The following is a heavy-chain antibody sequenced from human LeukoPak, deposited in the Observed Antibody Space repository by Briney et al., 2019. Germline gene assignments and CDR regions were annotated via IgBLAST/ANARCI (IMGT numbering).Heavy chain of an antibody. Sequence: PSETLSLTCTVSGGSISSSSYYWGWIRQPPGKGLEWIGSIYYSGSTYYNPSLKSRVTISVDTSKNQFSLKLSSVTAADTAVYYCARGSNALGREPNDNWGQGTMVTVSS. J-gene: IGHJ3*02. V-gene: IGHV4-39*01. D-gene: IGHD3-16*01. CDR2: IYYSGST. CDR3: ARGSNALGREPNDN. CDR1: GGSISSSSYY.